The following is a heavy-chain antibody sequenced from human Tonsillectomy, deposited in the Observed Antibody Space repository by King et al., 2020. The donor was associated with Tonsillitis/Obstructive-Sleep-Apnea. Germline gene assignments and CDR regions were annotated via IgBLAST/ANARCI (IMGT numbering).Heavy chain of an antibody. V-gene: IGHV4-34*01. CDR1: GGSFSGYY. CDR3: AREITTDAFDI. J-gene: IGHJ3*02. D-gene: IGHD3-3*01. Sequence: VQLQQWGAGLLKPSETLSLTCALYGGSFSGYYWSWIRQPPGKGLEWIGEIDHSGSTNYNPSLKSRVTISADTSKTQFSLKLSSVTAADTAVYYCAREITTDAFDIWGQGKMVTVSS. CDR2: IDHSGST.